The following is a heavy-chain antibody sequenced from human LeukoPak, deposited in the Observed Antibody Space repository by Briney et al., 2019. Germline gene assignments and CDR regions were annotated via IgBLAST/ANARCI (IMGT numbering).Heavy chain of an antibody. V-gene: IGHV3-7*04. Sequence: AGGSLRLSCAASGFTFSSYSMSWVRQAPGKGLEWVANIKQDGSEKYYVDSVKGRFTISRDNAKNSLYLQMDSLRAEDTAVYYCARDPDGWSDYWGQGTLVTVSS. D-gene: IGHD6-19*01. CDR3: ARDPDGWSDY. J-gene: IGHJ4*02. CDR1: GFTFSSYS. CDR2: IKQDGSEK.